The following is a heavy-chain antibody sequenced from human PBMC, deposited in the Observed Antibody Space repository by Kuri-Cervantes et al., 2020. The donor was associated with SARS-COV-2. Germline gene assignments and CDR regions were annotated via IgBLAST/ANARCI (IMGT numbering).Heavy chain of an antibody. CDR3: AKVGDGYNCDY. J-gene: IGHJ4*02. Sequence: GESLKISCAASGFTFSSYAMSWVRQAPGKGLEWVSAISGSGGSTYYADSVKGRFTIPRDNSKNTLYLQMNSLRAEDTAVYYCAKVGDGYNCDYWGQGTLVTVSS. CDR1: GFTFSSYA. D-gene: IGHD5-24*01. CDR2: ISGSGGST. V-gene: IGHV3-23*01.